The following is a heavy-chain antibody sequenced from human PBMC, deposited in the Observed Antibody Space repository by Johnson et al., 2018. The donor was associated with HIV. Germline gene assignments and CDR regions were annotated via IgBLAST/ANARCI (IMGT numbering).Heavy chain of an antibody. J-gene: IGHJ3*02. D-gene: IGHD6-13*01. CDR2: ISWNSGSI. V-gene: IGHV3-9*01. Sequence: VQLVESGGGLVQPGGSLRLSCAASGFTFDDYAMHWVRQAPGKGLEWVSGISWNSGSIGYADSVKGRFTISRDNGKNSLYLQMNSLRAEDTALYYCAKVRYSSSRGAFDIWGQGTMVTVSS. CDR1: GFTFDDYA. CDR3: AKVRYSSSRGAFDI.